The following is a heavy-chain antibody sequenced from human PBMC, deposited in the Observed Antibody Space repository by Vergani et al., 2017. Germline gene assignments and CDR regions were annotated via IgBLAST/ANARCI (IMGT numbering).Heavy chain of an antibody. CDR1: GGSITSYY. CDR2: NSGST. Sequence: QVQLQESGPGLVKPSETLSLTCTVSGGSITSYYWSGIRQPPGKGLEWIGNSGSTTYNPSLKSRVTMSVDTSTNRFSLKLTSVTPADTAVYYCARDSNWFDPWGQGTLVTVSS. V-gene: IGHV4-59*01. CDR3: ARDSNWFDP. J-gene: IGHJ5*02.